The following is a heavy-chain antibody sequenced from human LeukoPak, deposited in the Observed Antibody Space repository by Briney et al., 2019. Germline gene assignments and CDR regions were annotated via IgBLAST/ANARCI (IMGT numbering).Heavy chain of an antibody. J-gene: IGHJ4*02. Sequence: PGGSLRLSCAASGFTVSSNYMSWVRQAPGKGLEWVSVIYSGGSTYYADFVKGRFTISRDNSKNTLYLQMNSLRAEDTAVYYCARDYATSIAETLEDWGQGTLVTVSS. V-gene: IGHV3-53*01. CDR1: GFTVSSNY. D-gene: IGHD6-6*01. CDR3: ARDYATSIAETLED. CDR2: IYSGGST.